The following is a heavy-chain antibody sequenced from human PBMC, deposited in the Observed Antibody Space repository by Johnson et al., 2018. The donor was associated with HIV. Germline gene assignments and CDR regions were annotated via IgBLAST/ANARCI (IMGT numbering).Heavy chain of an antibody. CDR3: AREISGHAGGAVDI. D-gene: IGHD2-15*01. Sequence: MLLVESGGGLVQPGGSLRLSCSAAGFSFSNYWMSWVRQAPGKGLEWVANIKQGGEEKYYVDSVKGRFTISRDNAKNSLFLQMNSLRAEDTAAYYCAREISGHAGGAVDIWGQGTMVTVSS. V-gene: IGHV3-7*01. CDR1: GFSFSNYW. CDR2: IKQGGEEK. J-gene: IGHJ3*02.